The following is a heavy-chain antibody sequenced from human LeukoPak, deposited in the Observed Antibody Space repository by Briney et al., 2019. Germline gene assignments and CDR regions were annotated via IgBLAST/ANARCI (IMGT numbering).Heavy chain of an antibody. D-gene: IGHD3-10*01. V-gene: IGHV4-34*01. J-gene: IGHJ5*02. CDR1: GASFSGHY. Sequence: PSETLSLTCAVYGASFSGHYWEWIRQPPGKGLEWIGEINHSGNTNYNPSLKSRVTISVDTSKNQFSLKLNSVAAADTAVYYCARGYGSGSNWFDPWGQGTLVIVSS. CDR2: INHSGNT. CDR3: ARGYGSGSNWFDP.